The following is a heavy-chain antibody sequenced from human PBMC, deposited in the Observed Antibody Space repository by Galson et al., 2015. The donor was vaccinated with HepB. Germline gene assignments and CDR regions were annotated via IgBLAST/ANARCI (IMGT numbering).Heavy chain of an antibody. CDR3: TREVAVAGDCDY. J-gene: IGHJ4*02. Sequence: SLRLSCAASGFTFSGSAMHWVRQASGKGLEWVGRIRSKANSYATAYAASVKGRFAISRDDSKNTAYLQMNSLKTEDTAVYYCTREVAVAGDCDYWGQGTLVTVSS. CDR2: IRSKANSYAT. V-gene: IGHV3-73*01. CDR1: GFTFSGSA. D-gene: IGHD6-19*01.